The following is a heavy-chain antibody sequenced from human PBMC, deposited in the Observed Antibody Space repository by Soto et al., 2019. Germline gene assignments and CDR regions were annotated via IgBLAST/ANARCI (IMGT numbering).Heavy chain of an antibody. V-gene: IGHV4-39*01. D-gene: IGHD3-22*01. Sequence: SETLSLTCRVSDGSMNSDSSYWGWIRQPPGKGLEWIGVINHSGSTYHNLPLKGRVTMSVDASRNQFSLKLTSMTAADTAVYYCARLGGYVSVGYYYLWDSWGQGTLVTVSS. J-gene: IGHJ4*02. CDR3: ARLGGYVSVGYYYLWDS. CDR1: DGSMNSDSSY. CDR2: INHSGST.